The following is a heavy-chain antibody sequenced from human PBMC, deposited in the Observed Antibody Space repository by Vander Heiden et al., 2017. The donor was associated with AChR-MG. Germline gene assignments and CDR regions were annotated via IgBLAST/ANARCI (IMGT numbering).Heavy chain of an antibody. CDR3: AKDPYDYIWGSYRYDNWFDP. V-gene: IGHV3-30*18. CDR2: ISYDGSNK. J-gene: IGHJ5*02. D-gene: IGHD3-16*02. Sequence: QVQLVESGGGVVQPGRSLRLSCAASGFTFSSYGMPWVRQAPGKGLEWVAVISYDGSNKYYADSVKGRFTISRDNSKNTLYLQMNSLRAEDTAVYYCAKDPYDYIWGSYRYDNWFDPWGQGTLVTVSS. CDR1: GFTFSSYG.